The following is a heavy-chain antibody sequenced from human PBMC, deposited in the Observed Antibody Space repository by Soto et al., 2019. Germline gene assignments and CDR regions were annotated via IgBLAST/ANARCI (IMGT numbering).Heavy chain of an antibody. CDR1: GGSISSGDYY. V-gene: IGHV4-30-4*01. CDR3: ARAEAAGMGFDY. CDR2: IYYSGST. J-gene: IGHJ4*02. D-gene: IGHD6-13*01. Sequence: PSETLSLTCTVSGGSISSGDYYWSWIRQPPGKGLEWIGYIYYSGSTYYNPSLKSRVTISVDTSKNQFSLKLSSVTAADTAVYYCARAEAAGMGFDYWGQGTLVTVSS.